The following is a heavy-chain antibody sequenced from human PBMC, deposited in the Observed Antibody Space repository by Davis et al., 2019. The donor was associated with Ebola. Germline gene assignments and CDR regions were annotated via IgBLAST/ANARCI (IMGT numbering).Heavy chain of an antibody. Sequence: GESLKISCAASGSTFSGSAMHWVRQASGKGLEWVGRIRSKANSYATAYAASVKGRFTISRDDSKNTAYLQMNSLKTEDTAVYYCTATLTMDYWGQGTLVTVSS. J-gene: IGHJ4*02. D-gene: IGHD4/OR15-4a*01. CDR2: IRSKANSYAT. CDR3: TATLTMDY. CDR1: GSTFSGSA. V-gene: IGHV3-73*01.